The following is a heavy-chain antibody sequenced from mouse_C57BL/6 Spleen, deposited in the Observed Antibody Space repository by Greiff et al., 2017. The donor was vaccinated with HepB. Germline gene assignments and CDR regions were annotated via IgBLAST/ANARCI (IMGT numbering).Heavy chain of an antibody. CDR1: GYSITSGYY. CDR2: ISYDGSN. CDR3: ARGDYYGSSYVYWYFDV. V-gene: IGHV3-6*01. J-gene: IGHJ1*03. D-gene: IGHD1-1*01. Sequence: DVKLQESGPGLVKPSQSLSLTCSVTGYSITSGYYWNWIRQFPGNKLEWMGYISYDGSNNYNPSLKNRISITRDTSKNQFFLKLNSVTTEDTATYYCARGDYYGSSYVYWYFDVWGTGTTVTVSS.